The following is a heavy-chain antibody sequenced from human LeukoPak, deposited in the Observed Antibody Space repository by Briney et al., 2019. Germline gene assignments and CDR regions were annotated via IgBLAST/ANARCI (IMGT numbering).Heavy chain of an antibody. Sequence: GASVKVSCKASGYTFTGYYMHWVRQAPGQGLEWMGWINPNSGGTNYAQKFQGRVTMTRDTSISTAYMELSRLRSDDTAVYYCARVSRVTTVTKFDYWGQGTLVTVSS. CDR3: ARVSRVTTVTKFDY. J-gene: IGHJ4*02. CDR1: GYTFTGYY. D-gene: IGHD4-17*01. V-gene: IGHV1-2*02. CDR2: INPNSGGT.